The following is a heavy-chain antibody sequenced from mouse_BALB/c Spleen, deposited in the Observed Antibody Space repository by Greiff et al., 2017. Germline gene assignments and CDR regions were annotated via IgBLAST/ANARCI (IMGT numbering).Heavy chain of an antibody. CDR2: IDPANGNT. CDR1: GFTFKGTY. CDR3: ARRGVITTRSFDY. D-gene: IGHD2-4*01. V-gene: IGHV14-3*02. Sequence: EVKLVESGAELVKPGASVKLSCTASGFTFKGTYMHWVKQRPEQGLEWIGRIDPANGNTKYDPKFQGKATITADTSSNTAYLQLSSLTSEDTAVYYCARRGVITTRSFDYWGQGTTLTVSS. J-gene: IGHJ2*01.